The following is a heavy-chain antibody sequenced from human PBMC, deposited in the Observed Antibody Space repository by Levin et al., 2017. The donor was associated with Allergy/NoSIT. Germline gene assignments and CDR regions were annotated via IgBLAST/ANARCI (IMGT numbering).Heavy chain of an antibody. Sequence: SETLSLTCAVYGGSFSGNYWTWIRQPPGKGLEWIGEVNHSGTTYYNPSLKSRVTISVDTSKNQFSLKLNSLTAADTALYFCARRPYGGRGQRWLDPWGQGTLVTVSS. J-gene: IGHJ5*02. CDR1: GGSFSGNY. CDR2: VNHSGTT. CDR3: ARRPYGGRGQRWLDP. V-gene: IGHV4-34*01. D-gene: IGHD2-15*01.